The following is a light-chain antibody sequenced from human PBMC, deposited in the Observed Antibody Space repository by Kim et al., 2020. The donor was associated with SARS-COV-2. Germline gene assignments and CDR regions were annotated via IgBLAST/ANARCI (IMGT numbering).Light chain of an antibody. Sequence: LTPGERATLSCRANQNVSNYLAWYQHKPGQAPRLLIHDASYRAAGIPARFSGSGSGTDFTLTISSLEPEDFAIYYCLQRTNWPATFGQGTKVDIK. CDR3: LQRTNWPAT. CDR1: QNVSNY. CDR2: DAS. J-gene: IGKJ1*01. V-gene: IGKV3-11*01.